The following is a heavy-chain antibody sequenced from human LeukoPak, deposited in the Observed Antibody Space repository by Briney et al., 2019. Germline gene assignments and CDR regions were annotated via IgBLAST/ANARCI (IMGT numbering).Heavy chain of an antibody. J-gene: IGHJ4*02. CDR2: ISGDGTIK. V-gene: IGHV3-74*03. CDR1: GFAFSSYW. CDR3: SRSQFDY. Sequence: GGSLRLPCEPSGFAFSSYWMLWVRQAPGKGLVWLSRISGDGTIKTYADFVKGRFTISRDNTKNILYLQMNSLKVEDTAMYYCSRSQFDYWGQGVLVTVSS.